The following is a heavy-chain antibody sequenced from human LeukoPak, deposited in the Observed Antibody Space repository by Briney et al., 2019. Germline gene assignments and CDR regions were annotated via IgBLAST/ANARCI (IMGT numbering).Heavy chain of an antibody. CDR2: INHSGST. Sequence: SETLSLTCAVYGGSFSGYYWSWIRQPPGKGLEWNGEINHSGSTNYNPSLKSRVTISVDTSKNQFSLKLSSVTAADTAVYYCARVTPHYYDSSGYYRGDAFDIWGQGTMVTVST. D-gene: IGHD3-22*01. V-gene: IGHV4-34*01. CDR3: ARVTPHYYDSSGYYRGDAFDI. J-gene: IGHJ3*02. CDR1: GGSFSGYY.